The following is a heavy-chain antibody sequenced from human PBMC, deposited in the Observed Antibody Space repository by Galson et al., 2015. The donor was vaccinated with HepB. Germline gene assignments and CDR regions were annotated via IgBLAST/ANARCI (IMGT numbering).Heavy chain of an antibody. CDR3: AKSDSSSWYQY. CDR2: ISYDGSNK. CDR1: GFTFSSYG. Sequence: SLRLSCAASGFTFSSYGMHWVRQAPGKGLEWVAVISYDGSNKYYADSVKGRFTISRDNSKNTLYLQMNSLRAEDTAVYYCAKSDSSSWYQYWGQGTLVTVSS. J-gene: IGHJ4*02. V-gene: IGHV3-30*18. D-gene: IGHD6-13*01.